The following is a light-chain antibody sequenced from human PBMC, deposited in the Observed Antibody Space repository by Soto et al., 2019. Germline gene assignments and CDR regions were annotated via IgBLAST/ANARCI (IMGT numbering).Light chain of an antibody. CDR3: QQYGGSPIT. CDR1: QSVTSK. CDR2: GAS. V-gene: IGKV3-20*01. Sequence: EVVLTQSPGTLSSSPGDRATLSCGASQSVTSKLAWYQQKPGQAPRLLISGASNRATGIPDRFSGSGSGTDFTLTISRLEPDDFALYFCQQYGGSPITFGLGTRLEI. J-gene: IGKJ5*01.